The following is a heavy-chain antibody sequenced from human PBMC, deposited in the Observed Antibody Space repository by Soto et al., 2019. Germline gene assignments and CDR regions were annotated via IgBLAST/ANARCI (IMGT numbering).Heavy chain of an antibody. Sequence: ASVKFSCKASGYTFTSYDINWVRQATGQGLEWMGWMNPNSGNTGYAQKFQGRVTMTRNTSISTAYMELSSLRSEDTAVYYCAYSRSYDFWSGSQSFDYWGQGTLVTVSS. CDR2: MNPNSGNT. CDR1: GYTFTSYD. J-gene: IGHJ4*02. CDR3: AYSRSYDFWSGSQSFDY. D-gene: IGHD3-3*01. V-gene: IGHV1-8*01.